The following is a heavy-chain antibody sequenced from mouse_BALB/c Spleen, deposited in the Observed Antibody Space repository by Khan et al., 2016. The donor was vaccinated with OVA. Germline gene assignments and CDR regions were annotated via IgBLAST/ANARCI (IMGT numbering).Heavy chain of an antibody. J-gene: IGHJ3*01. CDR2: IDPANGNP. V-gene: IGHV14-3*02. CDR3: ARDYWDLFAY. D-gene: IGHD4-1*01. Sequence: VQLKESGTELVKPGASVKLSCTASGFNIKDTYIHWVKQRPEQGLEWIGRIDPANGNPKYDPKFQGKDTLKAETSSNTAYLQLSSLTSKDTAVYYCARDYWDLFAYWGQGTLVTVSA. CDR1: GFNIKDTY.